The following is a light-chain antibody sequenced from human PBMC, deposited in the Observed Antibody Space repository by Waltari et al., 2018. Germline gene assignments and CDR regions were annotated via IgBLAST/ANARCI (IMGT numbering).Light chain of an antibody. Sequence: DIQMTQSPPSLSASAGDRVNITCRASQNINNFLNWYQQNAGKPPRLLIYRASSLQSGVPSRFSAGGSGTDFTLTISSLQPEDFATYYCQQNHSPPHTFGPGTRLNIK. CDR1: QNINNF. V-gene: IGKV1-39*01. CDR3: QQNHSPPHT. CDR2: RAS. J-gene: IGKJ5*01.